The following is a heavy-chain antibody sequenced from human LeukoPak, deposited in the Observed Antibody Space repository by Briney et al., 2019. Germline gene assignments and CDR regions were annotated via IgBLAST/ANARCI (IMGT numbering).Heavy chain of an antibody. CDR3: ARQHRTWFDP. CDR2: IYYSGST. J-gene: IGHJ5*02. V-gene: IGHV4-39*01. Sequence: SETLSLTCTVSGGSISSSSYYWGWIRQPPGKGLEWIGSIYYSGSTYYNPSLKGRVTISVDTSKNQFSLKLSSVTAADTAVYYCARQHRTWFDPWGQGTLVTVSS. CDR1: GGSISSSSYY.